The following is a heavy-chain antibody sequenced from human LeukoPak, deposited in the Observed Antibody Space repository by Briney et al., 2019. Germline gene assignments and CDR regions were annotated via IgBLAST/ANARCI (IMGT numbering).Heavy chain of an antibody. CDR1: GFTFSSYA. CDR3: AKDRRGYYYDSSGFP. D-gene: IGHD3-22*01. J-gene: IGHJ5*02. Sequence: GGSLRLSCAASGFTFSSYAMSWVRQAPGKGLEWVSAVSGSGGSTYYADSVKGRFTISRDNSKNTLYLQMNSLRAEDTAVYYCAKDRRGYYYDSSGFPWGQGTLVTVSS. CDR2: VSGSGGST. V-gene: IGHV3-23*01.